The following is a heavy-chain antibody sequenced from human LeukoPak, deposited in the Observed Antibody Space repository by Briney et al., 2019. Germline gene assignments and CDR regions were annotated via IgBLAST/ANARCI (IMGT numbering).Heavy chain of an antibody. J-gene: IGHJ4*02. CDR3: ARDLVQLWSKDF. Sequence: GGSLRLSCAASGFSVSSNYLSCVRQAPGKGLEWVSYISSSGRNIYYADSVKGRFTISRDNAKNSLYLQMNSLRAEDTAVYYCARDLVQLWSKDFWGQGTLVTVSS. CDR1: GFSVSSNY. CDR2: ISSSGRNI. D-gene: IGHD5-18*01. V-gene: IGHV3-48*03.